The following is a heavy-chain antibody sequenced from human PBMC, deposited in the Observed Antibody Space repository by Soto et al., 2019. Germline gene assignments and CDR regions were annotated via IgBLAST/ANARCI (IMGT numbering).Heavy chain of an antibody. CDR1: GGSFIGYY. CDR3: ASGIVVVPAAIGVFDY. J-gene: IGHJ4*02. CDR2: INHSGST. V-gene: IGHV4-34*01. D-gene: IGHD2-2*01. Sequence: QVQLQQWGAGLWKPAETLSLTSAVYGGSFIGYYWSWIRQPTGKGVEWIGEINHSGSTNYNPSLKSRVTISVDTSKNQFSLKLSSVTAADTAVYYCASGIVVVPAAIGVFDYWGQGTLVTVSS.